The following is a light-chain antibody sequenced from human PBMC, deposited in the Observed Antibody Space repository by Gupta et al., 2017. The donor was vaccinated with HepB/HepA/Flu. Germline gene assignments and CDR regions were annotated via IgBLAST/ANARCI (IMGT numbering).Light chain of an antibody. J-gene: IGKJ2*01. V-gene: IGKV1D-16*01. Sequence: DIQMTQSPSSLSASVGDKVTITCRASQDIGNNLAWYQQKPEKAPKSLISAASSLQSGVPSRFSGSGSGTDFTLTISSLEPEDFATYYCQHYIIKPITFGQGTKLEIK. CDR3: QHYIIKPIT. CDR2: AAS. CDR1: QDIGNN.